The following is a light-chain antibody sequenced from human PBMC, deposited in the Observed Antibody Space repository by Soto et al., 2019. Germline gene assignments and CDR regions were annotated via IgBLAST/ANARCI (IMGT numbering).Light chain of an antibody. CDR1: QGISNY. J-gene: IGKJ1*01. Sequence: DIPMTQSPSSLSTSVGDRVTITCRASQGISNYLAWYQQKPGKVPKLLIYAASTLQSGVPSRFSGSGSGTDFTLTISSLQPEDVATYYCQKYNSAPWTFGQGSKVEIK. CDR3: QKYNSAPWT. CDR2: AAS. V-gene: IGKV1-27*01.